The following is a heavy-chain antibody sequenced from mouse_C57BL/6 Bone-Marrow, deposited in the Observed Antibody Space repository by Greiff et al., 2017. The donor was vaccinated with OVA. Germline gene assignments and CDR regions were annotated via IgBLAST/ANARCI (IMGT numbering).Heavy chain of an antibody. D-gene: IGHD3-2*02. J-gene: IGHJ3*01. V-gene: IGHV5-17*01. Sequence: EVHLVESGGGLVKPGGSLKLSCAASGFTFSDYGMHWVRQAPERGLEWVAYISRGSSTIYYADTVKGRLTIDSDKAKNTLFLQMTSLRSEDTAMYYCARRAQATSYWGQGTLVTVSA. CDR2: ISRGSSTI. CDR1: GFTFSDYG. CDR3: ARRAQATSY.